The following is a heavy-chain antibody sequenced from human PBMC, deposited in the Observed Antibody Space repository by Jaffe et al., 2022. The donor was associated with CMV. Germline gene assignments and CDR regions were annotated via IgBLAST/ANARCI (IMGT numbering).Heavy chain of an antibody. CDR1: GGSFSGYY. D-gene: IGHD3-9*01. J-gene: IGHJ6*03. CDR3: ARGVGRGRYFEGWIRPGWYYMDV. V-gene: IGHV4-34*01. CDR2: INHSGST. Sequence: QVQLQQWGAGLLKPSETLSLTCAVYGGSFSGYYWSWIRQPPGKGLEWIGEINHSGSTNYNPSLKSRVTISVDTSKNQFSLKLSSVTAADTAVYYCARGVGRGRYFEGWIRPGWYYMDVWGKGTTVTVSS.